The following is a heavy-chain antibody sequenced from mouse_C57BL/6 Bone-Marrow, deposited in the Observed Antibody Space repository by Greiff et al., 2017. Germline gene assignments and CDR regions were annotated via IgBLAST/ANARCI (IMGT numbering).Heavy chain of an antibody. Sequence: EVQLVESGGGLVKPGGSLKLSCAASGFTFSSYAMSWVRQTPEKRLEWVATISDGGSYTYYPDNVKGRFTISRDNAKNNLYLQMSHLKSEDTAMYYCARGYGNYVHWYFDVWGTGTTVTVSS. D-gene: IGHD2-1*01. V-gene: IGHV5-4*01. CDR3: ARGYGNYVHWYFDV. J-gene: IGHJ1*03. CDR2: ISDGGSYT. CDR1: GFTFSSYA.